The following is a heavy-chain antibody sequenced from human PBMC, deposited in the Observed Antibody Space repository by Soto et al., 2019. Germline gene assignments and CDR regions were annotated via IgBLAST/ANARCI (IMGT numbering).Heavy chain of an antibody. V-gene: IGHV4-4*02. J-gene: IGHJ4*02. CDR3: ARREIQGPIDY. CDR1: CGSINSNNL. D-gene: IGHD1-26*01. CDR2: IYHSGST. Sequence: ALGTLFLPLAGSCGSINSNNLGGWGRPPPGKGLEWIGEIYHSGSTNYNPSLKSRVTMSVDTSKNQFSLKLTSVTAVDTAVYYCARREIQGPIDYWGQGTLVTVSS.